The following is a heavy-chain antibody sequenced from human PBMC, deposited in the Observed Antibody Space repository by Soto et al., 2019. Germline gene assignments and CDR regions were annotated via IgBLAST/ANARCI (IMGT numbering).Heavy chain of an antibody. D-gene: IGHD1-1*01. Sequence: QVLVVESGGGVVQPGRSLRLSCAASGFTFSSYTMYWVRQAPGKGLEGVAIIWHDGTNKYYVDSVKGRFTISRDNSKNTLYLQMNSLRAEDTAVYYCAREDWNDGHYCGMGVWGQGTTVTVSS. J-gene: IGHJ6*02. CDR1: GFTFSSYT. CDR3: AREDWNDGHYCGMGV. CDR2: IWHDGTNK. V-gene: IGHV3-33*01.